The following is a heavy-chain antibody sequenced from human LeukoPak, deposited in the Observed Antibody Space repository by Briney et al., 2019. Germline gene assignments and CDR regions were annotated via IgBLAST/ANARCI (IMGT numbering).Heavy chain of an antibody. D-gene: IGHD3-3*01. CDR1: GYTFTSYG. J-gene: IGHJ4*02. CDR3: ARGGTIFGVVMDPSDY. V-gene: IGHV1-18*01. Sequence: GASVKVSCKASGYTFTSYGISWVRQAPGQGLEWMGWISAYNGNTNYAQKLQGRVTMTTDTSTSTAYMELRSLRSDDTAVYYCARGGTIFGVVMDPSDYWGQGTLVTVSS. CDR2: ISAYNGNT.